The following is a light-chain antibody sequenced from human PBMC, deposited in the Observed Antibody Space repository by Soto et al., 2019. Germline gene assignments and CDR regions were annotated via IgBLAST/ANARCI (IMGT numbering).Light chain of an antibody. V-gene: IGKV1-39*01. J-gene: IGKJ2*01. Sequence: DIQMTQSPSSLSASVGDRVTITCRASQTISTYLNWYQQNPGKAPKLLSYAASTLQSGVTSRFSGSGSGTDFTLTISSLQPEDFATYYCQQSHGIPYTFGQGTKLEIK. CDR3: QQSHGIPYT. CDR2: AAS. CDR1: QTISTY.